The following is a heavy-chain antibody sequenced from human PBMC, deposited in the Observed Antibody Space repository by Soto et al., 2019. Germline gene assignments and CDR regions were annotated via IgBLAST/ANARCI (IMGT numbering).Heavy chain of an antibody. D-gene: IGHD1-1*01. V-gene: IGHV1-18*04. CDR2: ISTYNGDT. Sequence: QVLLVQSGAEVKKPGASVKVSCKASGYTFSSNGITCVRPASGQGLEWLGWISTYNGDTNYAQNLQGRVTMTTDTATSTAYMELRSLTSDDTAVYYCARVTVRLHWNAFYIWGQGTMVTVSS. J-gene: IGHJ3*02. CDR1: GYTFSSNG. CDR3: ARVTVRLHWNAFYI.